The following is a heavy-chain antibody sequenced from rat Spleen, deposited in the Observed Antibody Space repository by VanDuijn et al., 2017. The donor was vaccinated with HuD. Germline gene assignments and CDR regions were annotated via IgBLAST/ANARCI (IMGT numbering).Heavy chain of an antibody. V-gene: IGHV3-1*01. CDR2: ISYSGST. CDR1: GYSLTSNY. CDR3: ARSPGYGYPWYFDY. Sequence: EVQLQESGPGLVKPSQSLSLTCSVTGYSLTSNYWGWIRKFPGNKMEWIGHISYSGSTNYNPSLKSRISITRDTSKNQFFLQLNSVTTEDTATYFCARSPGYGYPWYFDYWGQGVMVTVSS. J-gene: IGHJ2*01. D-gene: IGHD1-6*01.